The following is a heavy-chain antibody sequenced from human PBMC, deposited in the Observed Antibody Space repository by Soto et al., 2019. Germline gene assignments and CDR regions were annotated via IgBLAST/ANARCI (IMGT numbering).Heavy chain of an antibody. D-gene: IGHD1-7*01. CDR2: INHSGST. V-gene: IGHV4-34*01. J-gene: IGHJ6*02. Sequence: SETLSLTCAVYGGSFSGYYWSWIRQPPGKGLEWIGEINHSGSTNYNPSLKSRVTISVDTSKNQFSLKLSSVTAADTAVYYCALGNQLELFYSYYYYGMDVWGQGTTVTVSS. CDR3: ALGNQLELFYSYYYYGMDV. CDR1: GGSFSGYY.